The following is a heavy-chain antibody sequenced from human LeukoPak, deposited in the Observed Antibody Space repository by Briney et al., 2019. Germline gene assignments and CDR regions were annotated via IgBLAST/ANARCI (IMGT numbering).Heavy chain of an antibody. J-gene: IGHJ6*02. D-gene: IGHD3-9*01. CDR1: GFTFSSYA. V-gene: IGHV3-30-3*01. CDR3: AREGGGYFDWLPSYYYGMDV. Sequence: GRSLRLSCAASGFTFSSYAMHWVRQAPGKGLEWVAVISYDGSNKYYADSVKGRFTISRDNSKDTLYLQMNSLRAEDTAVYYCAREGGGYFDWLPSYYYGMDVWGQGTTATVSS. CDR2: ISYDGSNK.